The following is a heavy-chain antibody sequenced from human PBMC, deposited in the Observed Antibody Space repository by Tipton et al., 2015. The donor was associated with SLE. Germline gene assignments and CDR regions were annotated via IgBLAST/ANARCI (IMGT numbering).Heavy chain of an antibody. J-gene: IGHJ2*01. D-gene: IGHD4-23*01. V-gene: IGHV4-34*01. CDR1: GGSFSGYY. CDR3: ARHLGGNSPWYFDL. Sequence: TLSLTCAVYGGSFSGYYWSWIRQPPGKGLEWIGEINHSGSTNYNPSLKSRVTISVDTSKNQFSLKLSSVTAADTAVYYCARHLGGNSPWYFDLWGRGALVTVSS. CDR2: INHSGST.